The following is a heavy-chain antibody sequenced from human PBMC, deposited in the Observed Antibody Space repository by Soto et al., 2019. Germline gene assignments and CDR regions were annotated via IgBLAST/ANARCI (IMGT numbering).Heavy chain of an antibody. D-gene: IGHD2-15*01. J-gene: IGHJ6*03. CDR3: ARGVVYCSGGSCHYPYYYMDV. Sequence: SETLSLTCTVSGGSISSYYWSWIRQPPGKGLEWIGYIYYSGSTNYNPSLKSRVTISVDTSKNQFSLKLSSVTAADTAVYYCARGVVYCSGGSCHYPYYYMDVWGKGTTVTVSS. V-gene: IGHV4-59*01. CDR2: IYYSGST. CDR1: GGSISSYY.